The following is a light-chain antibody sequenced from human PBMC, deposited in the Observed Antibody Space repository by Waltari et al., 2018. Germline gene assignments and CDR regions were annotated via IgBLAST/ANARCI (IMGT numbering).Light chain of an antibody. CDR2: EDR. V-gene: IGLV3-10*01. Sequence: SYELTQPPSRSVSPGQTAVSTCSGDAVPRKYAYWYQQKSGPAPVLVISEDRKRPPGIPERFSGSSSGTMATLTITGAQVEDEADYYCYSTDSSGNLRVFGGGTKLTVL. J-gene: IGLJ3*02. CDR1: AVPRKY. CDR3: YSTDSSGNLRV.